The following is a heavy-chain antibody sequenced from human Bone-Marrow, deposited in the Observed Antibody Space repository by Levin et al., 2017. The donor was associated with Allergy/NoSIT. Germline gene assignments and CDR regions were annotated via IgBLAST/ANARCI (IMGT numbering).Heavy chain of an antibody. CDR2: IKTDGSTK. V-gene: IGHV3-7*01. CDR1: GFTFSNYY. CDR3: ATEDYFRLDY. Sequence: GGSLRLSCEVSGFTFSNYYMSWIRQAQGKGLEWVAKIKTDGSTKTYADSVRGRFTISRDNSKNSLFLQMSSLRAEDTAIYYCATEDYFRLDYWGQGTLVTVSS. J-gene: IGHJ4*02. D-gene: IGHD2/OR15-2a*01.